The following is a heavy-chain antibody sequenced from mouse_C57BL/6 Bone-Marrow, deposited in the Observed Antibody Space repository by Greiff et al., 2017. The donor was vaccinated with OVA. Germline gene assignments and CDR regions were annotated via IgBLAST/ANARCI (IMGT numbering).Heavy chain of an antibody. V-gene: IGHV10-1*01. CDR3: VRHGNGNSLYAMDY. D-gene: IGHD2-1*01. CDR1: GFSFNTYA. J-gene: IGHJ4*01. CDR2: IRSKSNNYAT. Sequence: GGGLVQPKGSLKLSCAASGFSFNTYAMNWVRQAPGKGLEWVARIRSKSNNYATYYADSVKDRFTISRDDSESMLYLQMNNLKTEDTAMYYCVRHGNGNSLYAMDYWGQGTSVTVSS.